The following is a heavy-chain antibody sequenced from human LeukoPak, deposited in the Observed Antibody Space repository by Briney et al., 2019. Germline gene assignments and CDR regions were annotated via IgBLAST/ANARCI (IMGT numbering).Heavy chain of an antibody. CDR2: INPNSGGT. CDR3: ARVLIPSIAALTFDY. J-gene: IGHJ4*02. Sequence: GASVKVSCKASGYTFTGYYMHWVRQAPGRGLEWMGWINPNSGGTNYAQKFQGRVTMTRDTSISTAYMELSRLTSDDTAVYYCARVLIPSIAALTFDYWGQGTLVTVSS. D-gene: IGHD6-6*01. CDR1: GYTFTGYY. V-gene: IGHV1-2*02.